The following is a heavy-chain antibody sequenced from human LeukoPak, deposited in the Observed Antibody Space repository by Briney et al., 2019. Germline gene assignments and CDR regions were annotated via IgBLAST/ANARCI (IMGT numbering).Heavy chain of an antibody. V-gene: IGHV4-39*07. CDR3: ARDRRRDGYNFDY. CDR1: GGSISSGVYH. Sequence: SETLSLTCTVSGGSISSGVYHWGWIRQSPGEGLEWIASIYYTGATYYNPSLKSRVTISVDTSKNHFLLKLSSVTAADTAVYYCARDRRRDGYNFDYWGQGTLVTVSS. J-gene: IGHJ4*02. CDR2: IYYTGAT. D-gene: IGHD5-24*01.